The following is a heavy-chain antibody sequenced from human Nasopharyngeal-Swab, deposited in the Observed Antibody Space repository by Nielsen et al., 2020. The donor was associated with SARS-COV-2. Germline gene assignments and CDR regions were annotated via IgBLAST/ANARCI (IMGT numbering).Heavy chain of an antibody. CDR2: ISGSGGST. D-gene: IGHD6-19*01. CDR3: AKDQGSGWYHDAFDI. J-gene: IGHJ3*02. Sequence: GESLKISCAASGFTFSSYAMSWVRQAPGKGLEWVSAISGSGGSTYHADSVKGRFTISRDNSKNTLYLQMNSLRAEDTAVYYCAKDQGSGWYHDAFDIWGQGTMVTVSS. CDR1: GFTFSSYA. V-gene: IGHV3-23*01.